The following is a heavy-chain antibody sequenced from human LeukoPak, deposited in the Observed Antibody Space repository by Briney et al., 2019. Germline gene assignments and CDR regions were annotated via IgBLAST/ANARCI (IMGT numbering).Heavy chain of an antibody. Sequence: GGSLRLSCAASGFTFSRYGMHWVRQAPGKGLEWVAVISYDGSNKYCADSVKGRFTISRDNSKNTLYLQMNSLRAEDTAVYYCAKDPLGGYSGYALDYWGQGTLVTVSS. CDR2: ISYDGSNK. J-gene: IGHJ4*02. CDR1: GFTFSRYG. CDR3: AKDPLGGYSGYALDY. V-gene: IGHV3-30*18. D-gene: IGHD5-12*01.